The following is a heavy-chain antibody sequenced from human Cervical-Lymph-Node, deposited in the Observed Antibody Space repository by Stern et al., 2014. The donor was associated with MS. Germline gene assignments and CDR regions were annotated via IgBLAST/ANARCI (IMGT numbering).Heavy chain of an antibody. V-gene: IGHV1-2*02. CDR3: ARGGGYSYSTLDY. CDR1: ANTITDYY. Sequence: VQLVQSGAEGKKPGASVKVSCKASANTITDYYTYWVRQAPGHGLAWMGWINPNSGGTYSAQKFQGRLTMTRDTSISTAYMELSSLRSDDTAVYYCARGGGYSYSTLDYWGQGTQVTVS. CDR2: INPNSGGT. D-gene: IGHD3-10*01. J-gene: IGHJ4*02.